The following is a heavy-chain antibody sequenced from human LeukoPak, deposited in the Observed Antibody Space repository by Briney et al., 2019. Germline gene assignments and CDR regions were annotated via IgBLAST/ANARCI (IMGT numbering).Heavy chain of an antibody. CDR2: IKQDGSEK. J-gene: IGHJ4*02. CDR1: GFTFSDFW. CDR3: ARWGIKDCSGGSCYRLFDY. V-gene: IGHV3-7*01. Sequence: GGSLRLSCAASGFTFSDFWMNWVRQPPGKGLEWVAGIKQDGSEKYYVDSVKGRFSNSRVNDKNSPHLQMNSLIDDGTAGYYCARWGIKDCSGGSCYRLFDYWGQGSLLT. D-gene: IGHD2-15*01.